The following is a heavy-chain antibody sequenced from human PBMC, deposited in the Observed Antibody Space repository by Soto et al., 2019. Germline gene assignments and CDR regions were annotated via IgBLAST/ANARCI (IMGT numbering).Heavy chain of an antibody. CDR3: ARGASLDYDFWSGYYVFDY. CDR2: IYYSGST. CDR1: GGSISSGDYY. J-gene: IGHJ4*02. D-gene: IGHD3-3*01. V-gene: IGHV4-30-4*01. Sequence: SETLSLTCTVSGGSISSGDYYWSWIRQPPGKGLEWIGYIYYSGSTYYNPSLKSRVTISVDTSKNQFSLKLSSVTAADTAVYYCARGASLDYDFWSGYYVFDYWGQGTLVTVSS.